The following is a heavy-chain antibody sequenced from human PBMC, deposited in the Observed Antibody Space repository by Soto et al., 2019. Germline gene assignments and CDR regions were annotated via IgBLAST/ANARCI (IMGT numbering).Heavy chain of an antibody. CDR1: GFTFSDYY. CDR2: INTLSSAI. J-gene: IGHJ4*02. CDR3: ARRLQWQLRPLDS. V-gene: IGHV3-11*01. Sequence: KAGGSLRLSCAGSGFTFSDYYMTWIRQAPGKGLEWVSYINTLSSAIYYADSVKGRFTISRDNAKNSLYLQMNSLRAEDTAVYYCARRLQWQLRPLDSWGRGTLVTVSS. D-gene: IGHD6-19*01.